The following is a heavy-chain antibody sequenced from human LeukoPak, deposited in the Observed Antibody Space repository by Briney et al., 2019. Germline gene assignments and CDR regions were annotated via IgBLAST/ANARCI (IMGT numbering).Heavy chain of an antibody. D-gene: IGHD1-26*01. Sequence: GGSLRLSCAASGFTFSSYNMNWVRQAPGKGLEWVSSTTSSSSYIYYADSVKGRFTISRDNAKNSLYLQMNSLGPDDTAVYFCARDPYSGSYGPYYYYYMDVWGKGTTVTVAS. J-gene: IGHJ6*03. CDR3: ARDPYSGSYGPYYYYYMDV. CDR1: GFTFSSYN. V-gene: IGHV3-21*01. CDR2: TTSSSSYI.